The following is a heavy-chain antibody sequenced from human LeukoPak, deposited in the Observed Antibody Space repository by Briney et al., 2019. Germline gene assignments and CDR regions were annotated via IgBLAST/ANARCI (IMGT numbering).Heavy chain of an antibody. CDR2: IYTSGST. D-gene: IGHD4/OR15-4a*01. J-gene: IGHJ4*02. Sequence: SETLSLTCTVSGGSISSYYWSWIRQPPGKGLEWIGYIYTSGSTNYNPSLKSRVTISVDTSKNQFSLKLSSVTAADTAVYYGVRHGAGCYYVANRGQGTLVTASS. CDR1: GGSISSYY. V-gene: IGHV4-4*09. CDR3: VRHGAGCYYVAN.